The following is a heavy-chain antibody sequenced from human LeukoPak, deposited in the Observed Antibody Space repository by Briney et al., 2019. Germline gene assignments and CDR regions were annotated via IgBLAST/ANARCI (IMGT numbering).Heavy chain of an antibody. CDR3: ARAISDNCSSTSCYAAYYYGMDV. J-gene: IGHJ6*02. Sequence: GGSLRLSCAASGFTFSSYAMSWVRQAPGKGLEWVSAISGSGGSTYYADSVKGQFTISRDNSKNTLYLQMNSLRAEDTAVYYCARAISDNCSSTSCYAAYYYGMDVWGQGTTVTVSS. CDR1: GFTFSSYA. V-gene: IGHV3-23*01. CDR2: ISGSGGST. D-gene: IGHD2-2*01.